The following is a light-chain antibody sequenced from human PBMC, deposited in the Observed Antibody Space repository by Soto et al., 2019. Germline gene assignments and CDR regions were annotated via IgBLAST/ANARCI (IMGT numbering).Light chain of an antibody. CDR3: AAWDDSLSGVV. CDR1: SSNIGSNY. Sequence: QSVLTQPPSASGTPGQRVTISCSGSSSNIGSNYVYWYQQLPGTVPQLLIYRNSERPSWVPDRLSGSKTGTSASLAISGLRSEDEADYYCAAWDDSLSGVVFGGGTKLTVL. J-gene: IGLJ2*01. V-gene: IGLV1-47*01. CDR2: RNS.